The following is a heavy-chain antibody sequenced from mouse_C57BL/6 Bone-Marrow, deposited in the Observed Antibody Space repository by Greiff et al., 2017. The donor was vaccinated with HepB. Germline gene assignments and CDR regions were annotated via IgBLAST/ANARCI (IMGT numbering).Heavy chain of an antibody. CDR3: ARDTTVVADDY. V-gene: IGHV1-26*01. J-gene: IGHJ2*01. D-gene: IGHD1-1*01. CDR1: GYTFTDYY. Sequence: VQLQQSGPELVKPGASVKISCKASGYTFTDYYMNWVKQSHGKSLEWIGDINPNNGGTSYNQKFKGKATLTVDKSSSTAYMELRSLTSEDSAVYYCARDTTVVADDYWGQGTTLTVSS. CDR2: INPNNGGT.